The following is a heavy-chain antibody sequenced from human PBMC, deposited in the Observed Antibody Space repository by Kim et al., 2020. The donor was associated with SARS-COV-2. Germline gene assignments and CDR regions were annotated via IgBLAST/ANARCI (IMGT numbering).Heavy chain of an antibody. CDR1: GFTFSSYG. Sequence: GGSLRLSCAASGFTFSSYGMHWVRQAPGKGLEWVAVIWYDGSNKYYADSVKGRFTISRDNSKNTLYLQMNSLRAEDTAVYYCARVPPPEVVTPPFYYYYYGMDVWGQGTTVTVSS. CDR2: IWYDGSNK. D-gene: IGHD2-21*02. V-gene: IGHV3-33*01. CDR3: ARVPPPEVVTPPFYYYYYGMDV. J-gene: IGHJ6*02.